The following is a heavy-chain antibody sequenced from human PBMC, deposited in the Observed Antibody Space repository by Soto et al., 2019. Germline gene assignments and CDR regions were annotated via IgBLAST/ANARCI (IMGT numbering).Heavy chain of an antibody. J-gene: IGHJ5*01. V-gene: IGHV4-39*01. CDR2: VYYNENT. CDR3: ARRERYYGSPGWFDP. D-gene: IGHD3-10*01. CDR1: GASINNFAYY. Sequence: TSETLSLTCSVSGASINNFAYYWGWIRQPPGKGLEWIGTVYYNENTYYNPSLKSRVAISVDTAKNQFSLNLRSVTAADTAIYFCARRERYYGSPGWFDPWGQGTLVTVSS.